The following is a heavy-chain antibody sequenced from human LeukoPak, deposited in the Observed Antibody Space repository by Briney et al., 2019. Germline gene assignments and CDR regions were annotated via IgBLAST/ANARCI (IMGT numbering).Heavy chain of an antibody. CDR1: GDSISTYY. V-gene: IGHV4-4*07. D-gene: IGHD2-2*01. CDR2: IYTSGST. J-gene: IGHJ4*02. Sequence: SETLSLTCTVSGDSISTYYWIWLRQPAGRGLEWIGRIYTSGSTNYNPSLKSRVTMSVDTSKNQFSLKLSSVTAADTAVYYCARLSCSSTSCYSFDYWGQGTLVTVSS. CDR3: ARLSCSSTSCYSFDY.